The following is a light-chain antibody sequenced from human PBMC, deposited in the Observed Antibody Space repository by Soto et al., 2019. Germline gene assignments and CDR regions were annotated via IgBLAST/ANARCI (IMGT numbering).Light chain of an antibody. Sequence: DIQMTQSPLSLSASVGDSFTITCRASQNMTRYLNWFQQKSGKAPKLLIYAASSLQSGVPPRFSGSGAGTDFTLTISSLQPEDFETYYCQQSLSMQWTLGQGTKVDIK. J-gene: IGKJ1*01. CDR2: AAS. V-gene: IGKV1-39*01. CDR1: QNMTRY. CDR3: QQSLSMQWT.